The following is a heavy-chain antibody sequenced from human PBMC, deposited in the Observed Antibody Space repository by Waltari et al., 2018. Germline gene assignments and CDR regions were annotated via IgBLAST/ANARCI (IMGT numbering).Heavy chain of an antibody. CDR3: ARVKSGMAKY. CDR1: GFTFSSYS. CDR2: ISSSSSYI. J-gene: IGHJ4*02. Sequence: EVQLVESGGGLVKPGGSLSLSCAASGFTFSSYSMNWVRQAPGKGLEWVSSISSSSSYIYYADSVKGRFTISRDNAKNSLYLQMNSLRAEDTAVYYCARVKSGMAKYWGQGTLVTVSS. D-gene: IGHD6-25*01. V-gene: IGHV3-21*01.